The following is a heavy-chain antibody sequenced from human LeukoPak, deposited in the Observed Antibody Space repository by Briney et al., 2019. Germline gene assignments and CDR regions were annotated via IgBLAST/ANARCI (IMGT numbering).Heavy chain of an antibody. D-gene: IGHD3-10*01. CDR2: SDPKSGAT. V-gene: IGHV1-2*02. CDR3: ARGNFYDNKGYSPELRY. J-gene: IGHJ4*02. Sequence: ASVQVSCKTSGYTFTSYYIHWLRQAPGQRFEWMGWSDPKSGATRYEHFQGRVTMTRDTSISTAYMELSRLTSDDTAVYYCARGNFYDNKGYSPELRYWGQGTLVTVSS. CDR1: GYTFTSYY.